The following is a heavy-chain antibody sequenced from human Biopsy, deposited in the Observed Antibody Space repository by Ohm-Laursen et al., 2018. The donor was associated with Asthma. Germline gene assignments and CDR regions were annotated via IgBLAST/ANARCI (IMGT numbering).Heavy chain of an antibody. CDR1: GYTFIHFA. CDR3: ARTYYDFLTGQVKDVFGV. Sequence: SVKVSCKASGYTFIHFAIHWVRQAPGQRLEWMGWVNTGNGDTKYSQKFQGRVTITRDTSASTAYMELRSLRSEDTATYYCARTYYDFLTGQVKDVFGVWGQGTMVTFSS. J-gene: IGHJ3*01. CDR2: VNTGNGDT. D-gene: IGHD3-9*01. V-gene: IGHV1-3*04.